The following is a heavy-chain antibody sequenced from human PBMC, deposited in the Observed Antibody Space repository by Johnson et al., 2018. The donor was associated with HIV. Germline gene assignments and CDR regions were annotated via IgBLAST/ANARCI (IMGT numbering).Heavy chain of an antibody. Sequence: VQLVESGGGVVQPGRSLRLSCAASGFTFSRYWMSWVRQAPGKGLEWVANIKQDGSEKYYVDSVKGRFTISRDNAKNSVYLQMNSLSAEDTAVYYCARGTLAAFDIWGQGTMVTVSS. J-gene: IGHJ3*02. D-gene: IGHD2-2*01. CDR3: ARGTLAAFDI. V-gene: IGHV3-7*05. CDR2: IKQDGSEK. CDR1: GFTFSRYW.